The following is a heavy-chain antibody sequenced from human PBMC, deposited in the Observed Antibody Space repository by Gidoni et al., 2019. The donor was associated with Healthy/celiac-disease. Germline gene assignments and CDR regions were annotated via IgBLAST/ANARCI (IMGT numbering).Heavy chain of an antibody. CDR2: ISPGDSDT. CDR3: ARHGNYYGSGSYYFIDY. Sequence: EVQLVQSGAEVKKPGESLKISCKGSGYRSHSYWIGWVRQMPGKGLEWRGIISPGDSDTRYSPSFQGQVTISADKSISTAYLQWSSLKASDTAMYYCARHGNYYGSGSYYFIDYWGQGTLVTVSS. CDR1: GYRSHSYW. D-gene: IGHD3-10*01. V-gene: IGHV5-51*01. J-gene: IGHJ4*02.